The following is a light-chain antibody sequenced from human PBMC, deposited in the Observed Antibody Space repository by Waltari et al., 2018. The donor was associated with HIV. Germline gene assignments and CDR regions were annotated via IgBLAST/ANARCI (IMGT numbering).Light chain of an antibody. Sequence: DIQMTQSPSTLSASVGDRVTITCRARQSFHSWLAWYQLKPGKAPKLLIYKVSNLENGVPSRFSGSVSGTEFTLTISSLQPDDLATYYCQQYNSYPWTFGQGTKVEIK. CDR3: QQYNSYPWT. CDR2: KVS. J-gene: IGKJ1*01. V-gene: IGKV1-5*03. CDR1: QSFHSW.